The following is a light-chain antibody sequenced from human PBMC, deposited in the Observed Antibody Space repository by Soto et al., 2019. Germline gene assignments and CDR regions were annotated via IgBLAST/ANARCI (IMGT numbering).Light chain of an antibody. CDR2: GAS. J-gene: IGKJ5*01. CDR1: QSISSSY. V-gene: IGKV3-20*01. CDR3: QQYNNWPPIT. Sequence: DILLTQSPGTLSLSPGERATLSCRARQSISSSYLAWYQQKPGQAPRLLIYGASSRATGIPDRFSGSGSGTDFTLTITSLQSDDFAVYYCQQYNNWPPITFGQGRRLAIK.